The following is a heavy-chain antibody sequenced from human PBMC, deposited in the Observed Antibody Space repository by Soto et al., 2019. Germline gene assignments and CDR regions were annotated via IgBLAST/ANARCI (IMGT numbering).Heavy chain of an antibody. J-gene: IGHJ6*02. CDR1: GLTISNAW. CDR2: IKTNTEGGTT. V-gene: IGHV3-15*07. Sequence: EVHLVESGGGFIYPGGSLRLSCAASGLTISNAWMNWVRQAPGKGLEWVGRIKTNTEGGTTDYAAAVKGRFTVSRDDSKYALDLQMNGFKTEDTAVYYGTTGSVEGVWGQGTTVTVSS. CDR3: TTGSVEGV. D-gene: IGHD2-15*01.